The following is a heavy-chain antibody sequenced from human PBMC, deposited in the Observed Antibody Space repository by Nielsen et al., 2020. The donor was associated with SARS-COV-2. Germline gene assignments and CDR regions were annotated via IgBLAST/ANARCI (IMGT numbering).Heavy chain of an antibody. CDR2: LSGSGGST. D-gene: IGHD1-26*01. CDR3: AKDLRGHSGNWFDP. V-gene: IGHV3-23*01. J-gene: IGHJ5*02. Sequence: GESLKISCAASGFTFSSYAMSWVRQAPGKGLEWVSALSGSGGSTYYADSAKGRFTISRDNSKNTLFLQMNSLRAEDTAVYYCAKDLRGHSGNWFDPWGQGTLVTVSS. CDR1: GFTFSSYA.